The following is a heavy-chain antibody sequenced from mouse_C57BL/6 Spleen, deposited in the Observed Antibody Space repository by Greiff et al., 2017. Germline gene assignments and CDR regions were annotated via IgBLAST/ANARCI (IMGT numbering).Heavy chain of an antibody. V-gene: IGHV2-3*01. Sequence: QVQLKESGPGLVAPSQSLSITCTVSGFSLTSYGVSWVRQPPGKGLEWLGVICGDGSTNYHSALISRLSISKDNSMNQVFLKLNSLQTNATATYSCAKPYYGSSYAMDYWGQGTSVTVSS. J-gene: IGHJ4*01. D-gene: IGHD1-1*01. CDR1: GFSLTSYG. CDR3: AKPYYGSSYAMDY. CDR2: ICGDGST.